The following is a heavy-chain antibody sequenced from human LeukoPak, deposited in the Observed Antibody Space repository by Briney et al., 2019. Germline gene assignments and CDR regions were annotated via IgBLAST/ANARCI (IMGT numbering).Heavy chain of an antibody. J-gene: IGHJ6*03. D-gene: IGHD3-3*01. CDR2: IKQDGSEK. Sequence: GGSLRLSCEASGFTFSSYWMSWVRQAPGKGLEWVANIKQDGSEKYYVDSVKGRFTISRDNAKNSLYLQMNSLRAEDTAVYYCAREAIFGVVPAGYMDVWGKGTTVTVSS. V-gene: IGHV3-7*01. CDR1: GFTFSSYW. CDR3: AREAIFGVVPAGYMDV.